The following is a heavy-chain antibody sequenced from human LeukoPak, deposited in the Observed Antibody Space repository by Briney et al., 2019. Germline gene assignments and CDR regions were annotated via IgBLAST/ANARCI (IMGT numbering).Heavy chain of an antibody. J-gene: IGHJ3*02. V-gene: IGHV4-4*07. CDR3: ARDRDLSLLWFGEQGAPRAFDI. D-gene: IGHD3-10*01. CDR1: GGSISSYY. CDR2: IYTSGST. Sequence: SETLSLTCTVSGGSISSYYWSWIRQPAGKGLEWIGRIYTSGSTNYNPSLKSRVTMSVDTSKNQFSLKLSSVTAADTAVYYCARDRDLSLLWFGEQGAPRAFDIWGQGTMVTVSS.